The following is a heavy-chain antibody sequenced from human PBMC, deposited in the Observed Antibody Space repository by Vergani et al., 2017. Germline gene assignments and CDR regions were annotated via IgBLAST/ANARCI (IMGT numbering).Heavy chain of an antibody. CDR1: GSSISSGDHC. J-gene: IGHJ6*03. Sequence: QVQLQESGPGVVKPSQTLSLTCAVSGSSISSGDHCWTWIRQRPGKGLEWIGYIFYSGTTYDNPSLRSRLTISVDTSQNQFSLTLRSVTAADTAVYYCARVDTQVPATSHFYYMDVWGKGTTVVVSS. V-gene: IGHV4-31*11. D-gene: IGHD6-25*01. CDR2: IFYSGTT. CDR3: ARVDTQVPATSHFYYMDV.